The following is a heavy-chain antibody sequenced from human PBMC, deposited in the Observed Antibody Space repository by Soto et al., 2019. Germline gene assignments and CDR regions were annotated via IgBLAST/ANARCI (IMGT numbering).Heavy chain of an antibody. D-gene: IGHD1-26*01. Sequence: QVQLQESGPGLVKPSDTLSLTCAVSGYSISSSNWWGWIRQPPGKGLEWIGYIYYSGTTYYNPSLQSRVTMSVDTSQNPFCLELNSVTAVETAVYYCARREIQGPIDYVCQGTLVTFFS. V-gene: IGHV4-28*01. CDR3: ARREIQGPIDY. J-gene: IGHJ4*02. CDR2: IYYSGTT. CDR1: GYSISSSNW.